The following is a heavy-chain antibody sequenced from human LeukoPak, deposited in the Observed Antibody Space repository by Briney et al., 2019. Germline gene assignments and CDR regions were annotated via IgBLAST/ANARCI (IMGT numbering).Heavy chain of an antibody. CDR2: ISAHTGNT. D-gene: IGHD1-1*01. Sequence: GASVKVSCKASGYTFTNFGISWVRQAPGQGLEWMGWISAHTGNTNYVKKFQDRVTMTTDTSTSTAYMELRSLRSDDTAVHFCARDIATVQHQDWGQGTLVIVSS. CDR3: ARDIATVQHQD. CDR1: GYTFTNFG. V-gene: IGHV1-18*01. J-gene: IGHJ4*02.